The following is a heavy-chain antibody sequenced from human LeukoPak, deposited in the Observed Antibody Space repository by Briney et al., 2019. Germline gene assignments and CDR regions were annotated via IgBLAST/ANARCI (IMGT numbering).Heavy chain of an antibody. J-gene: IGHJ5*02. D-gene: IGHD2-15*01. CDR3: GRFGYVSAVDT. CDR1: GFAFSSYW. Sequence: GGSLRLSCGASGFAFSSYWMTWPRQAPGKGLEFVANIEPAGSATYYAGSVKGRFTISRDNTKNLLYLQMNSLTAEDSAVYHCGRFGYVSAVDTWGQGALVTVSS. CDR2: IEPAGSAT. V-gene: IGHV3-7*01.